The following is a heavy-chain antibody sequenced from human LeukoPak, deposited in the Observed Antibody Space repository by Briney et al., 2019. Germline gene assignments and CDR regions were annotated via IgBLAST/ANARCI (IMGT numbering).Heavy chain of an antibody. CDR1: GGTFSSYA. Sequence: GASVKVSCKASGGTFSSYAISWVRQAPGQGLEWMGGIIPIFGTANYAQKFQGRVTITTDESTSTAHMELSSLRSEDTAVYYCARGISSGPYYYYYMDVWGKGTTVTVSS. J-gene: IGHJ6*03. V-gene: IGHV1-69*05. CDR2: IIPIFGTA. D-gene: IGHD6-19*01. CDR3: ARGISSGPYYYYYMDV.